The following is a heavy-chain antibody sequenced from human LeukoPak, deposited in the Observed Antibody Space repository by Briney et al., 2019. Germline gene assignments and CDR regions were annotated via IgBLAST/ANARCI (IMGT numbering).Heavy chain of an antibody. Sequence: GGSLRLSCAASGFTFSSYSMNWVRQAPGKGLEWVSSISSSSSYIYYADSVKGRFTISRDNAKKSLYLQMNSLRAEDTAVYYCARSSGSYHHADYWGQGTLVTVSS. CDR2: ISSSSSYI. V-gene: IGHV3-21*01. CDR3: ARSSGSYHHADY. CDR1: GFTFSSYS. J-gene: IGHJ4*02. D-gene: IGHD1-26*01.